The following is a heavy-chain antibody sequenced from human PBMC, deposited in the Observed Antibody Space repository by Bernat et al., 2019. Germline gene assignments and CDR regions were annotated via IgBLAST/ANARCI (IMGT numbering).Heavy chain of an antibody. J-gene: IGHJ3*02. CDR2: INHIGTT. D-gene: IGHD7-27*01. V-gene: IGHV4-34*01. CDR1: GGSLSGYY. CDR3: ARHKTGERAFDI. Sequence: QVQLQQWGAGLLKPSETLSLTCVVYGGSLSGYYWSWIRQAPGKGLEWIGEINHIGTTSSNPSLKSRVTLSVDTSKNQLSLKLSSATAAETAVYYCARHKTGERAFDIWGQGTVVTVSS.